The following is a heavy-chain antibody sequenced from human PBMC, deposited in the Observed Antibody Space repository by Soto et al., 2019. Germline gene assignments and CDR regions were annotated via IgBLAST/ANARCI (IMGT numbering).Heavy chain of an antibody. CDR1: GYTFTSYG. J-gene: IGHJ6*02. CDR3: ARDGRKQLWVGGLSAMDV. V-gene: IGHV1-18*01. Sequence: QVQVVQSGPEVKKPGASVMVSCKASGYTFTSYGISWVRQAPGQGLEGMGWISGDNGQTTYGQKFRGRVTITTDTSTSPAYMELRSLRTAYTGVYCCARDGRKQLWVGGLSAMDVWGQVTTVTVSS. D-gene: IGHD5-18*01. CDR2: ISGDNGQT.